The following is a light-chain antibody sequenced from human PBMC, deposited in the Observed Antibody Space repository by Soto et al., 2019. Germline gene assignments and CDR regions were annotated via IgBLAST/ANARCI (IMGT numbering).Light chain of an antibody. CDR3: SSYTSSSTPYV. V-gene: IGLV2-14*01. J-gene: IGLJ1*01. Sequence: QSALTQPASVSGSPGQSITISCTGTSSDVGAYNYVSWYQQHPGKAPKLMIYDVSNRPSGISNRFSGSKSGNTASLTISGLQAEDEADYSCSSYTSSSTPYVFGTGTRSPS. CDR2: DVS. CDR1: SSDVGAYNY.